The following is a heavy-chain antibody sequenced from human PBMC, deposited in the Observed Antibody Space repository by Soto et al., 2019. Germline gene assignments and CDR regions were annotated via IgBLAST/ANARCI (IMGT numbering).Heavy chain of an antibody. D-gene: IGHD7-27*01. CDR3: VIETHRELGTGDYFDY. J-gene: IGHJ4*02. CDR1: GDSISVYY. V-gene: IGHV4-59*01. Sequence: PSETLSLTCTVSGDSISVYYWSWIRQPPGKGLEWIGYIYYSGSTNYNPSLKSRVTISVDTSKNQFSLKLSSVTAADTAVYYCVIETHRELGTGDYFDYWGQGTLVTVSS. CDR2: IYYSGST.